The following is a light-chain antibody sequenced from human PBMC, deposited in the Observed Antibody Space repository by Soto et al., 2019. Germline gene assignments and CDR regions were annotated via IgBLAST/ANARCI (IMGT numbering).Light chain of an antibody. CDR1: QSVSNN. J-gene: IGKJ1*01. V-gene: IGKV3-15*01. CDR2: GAS. CDR3: QQYNNWPT. Sequence: EIALTQSPGTLSLSPGERATLSCRASQSVSNNYLAWYQQKPGQAPRLLIYGASTRATGIPARFSGSGSGTEFTLTISSLQSEDFAVYYCQQYNNWPTFGQGTKVDIK.